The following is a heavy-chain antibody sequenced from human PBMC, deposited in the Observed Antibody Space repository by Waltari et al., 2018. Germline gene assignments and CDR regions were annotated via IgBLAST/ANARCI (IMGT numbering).Heavy chain of an antibody. CDR2: IIPIFGTA. CDR3: ARDQEPVTTSYAFDI. Sequence: QVQLVQSGAEVKKPGASVKVSCQASGSTFTGYYLHWVRQAPGQGLEWMGGIIPIFGTANYAQKFQGRVTITADKSTSTAYMELSSLRSEDTAVYYCARDQEPVTTSYAFDIWGQGTMVTVSS. D-gene: IGHD1-1*01. CDR1: GSTFTGYY. V-gene: IGHV1-69*06. J-gene: IGHJ3*02.